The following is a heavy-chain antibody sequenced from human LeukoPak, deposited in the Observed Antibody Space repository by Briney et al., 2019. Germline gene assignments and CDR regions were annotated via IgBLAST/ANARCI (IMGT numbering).Heavy chain of an antibody. CDR2: MNPNSGNT. J-gene: IGHJ4*02. Sequence: ASVKVSCKASGYTFTSYDINWVRQATGQGLEWMGWMNPNSGNTGYAQKFQGRVTMTRNTSISTAYMELSSLRSEGTAVYYCAILSSYCGNLYYFDYWGQGTLVTVSS. V-gene: IGHV1-8*01. D-gene: IGHD4-23*01. CDR1: GYTFTSYD. CDR3: AILSSYCGNLYYFDY.